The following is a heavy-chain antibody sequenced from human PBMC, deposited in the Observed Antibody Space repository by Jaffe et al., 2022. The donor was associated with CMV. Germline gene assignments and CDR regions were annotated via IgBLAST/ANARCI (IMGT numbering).Heavy chain of an antibody. CDR3: ARGWGYDSSVSSGGSYVLPHYYYYGMDV. D-gene: IGHD3-22*01. Sequence: EVQLVESGGGLVKPGGSLRLSCAASGFTFSSYSMNWVRQAPGKGLEWVSSISSSSSYIYYADSVKGRFTISRDNAKNSLYLQMNSLRAEDTAVYYCARGWGYDSSVSSGGSYVLPHYYYYGMDVWGQGTTVTVSS. J-gene: IGHJ6*02. V-gene: IGHV3-21*01. CDR1: GFTFSSYS. CDR2: ISSSSSYI.